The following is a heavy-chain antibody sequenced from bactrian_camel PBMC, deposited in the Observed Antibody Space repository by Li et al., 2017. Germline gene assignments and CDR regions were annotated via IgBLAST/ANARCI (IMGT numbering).Heavy chain of an antibody. Sequence: HVQLVESGGGSVQSGGSLRLSCAASGYTYSSYSMAWFRQAPGKEREGVACIDSNGGTAYADSVKGRFTISQDSGGNTLHLQMSSLKPEDTAMYYCAAGWDNRYMWYQTPAYSLWGQGTQVTVS. V-gene: IGHV3S9*01. CDR3: AAGWDNRYMWYQTPAYSL. J-gene: IGHJ4*01. CDR2: IDSNGGT. CDR1: GYTYSSYS. D-gene: IGHD2*01.